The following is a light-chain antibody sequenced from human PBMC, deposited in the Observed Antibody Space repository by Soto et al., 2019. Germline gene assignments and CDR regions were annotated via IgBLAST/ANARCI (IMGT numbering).Light chain of an antibody. Sequence: DIQMTQSPSTLSASVGDRVTITCRASQSIGSWLAWFQQKPGKAPKLLIYQASTLENGVPSRFSGSGSGTEFTLTITSLQPDDFATYYCQQYNDYWTFGQGTKVDI. V-gene: IGKV1-5*03. CDR2: QAS. CDR3: QQYNDYWT. J-gene: IGKJ1*01. CDR1: QSIGSW.